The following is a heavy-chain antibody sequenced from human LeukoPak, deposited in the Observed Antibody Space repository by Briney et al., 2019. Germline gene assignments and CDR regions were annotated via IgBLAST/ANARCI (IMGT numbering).Heavy chain of an antibody. CDR3: AITFRRDYDTRKGGAFDI. D-gene: IGHD3-22*01. V-gene: IGHV1-46*01. CDR1: GYTFTSYH. J-gene: IGHJ3*02. Sequence: ASVKVSCKASGYTFTSYHMHWVRQAPGQGLEWMGIINPSGGTTNYAQKFRGRVTMTRDTSTSTVYMELSSLRSEDTAVYYCAITFRRDYDTRKGGAFDIWGQGTMVTVSS. CDR2: INPSGGTT.